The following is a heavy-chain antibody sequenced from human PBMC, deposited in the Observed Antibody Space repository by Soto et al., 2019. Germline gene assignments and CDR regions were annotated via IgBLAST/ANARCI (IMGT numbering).Heavy chain of an antibody. Sequence: SVKVSCKASGGTFSSYTISWVRQAPGQGLEWMGRIIPILGIANYAQKFQGRVTITADKSTSTAYMELSSLRSEDTAVYYCARETSRYYCDGMDFWGQGSTVTGSS. CDR1: GGTFSSYT. CDR3: ARETSRYYCDGMDF. CDR2: IIPILGIA. J-gene: IGHJ6*02. V-gene: IGHV1-69*04.